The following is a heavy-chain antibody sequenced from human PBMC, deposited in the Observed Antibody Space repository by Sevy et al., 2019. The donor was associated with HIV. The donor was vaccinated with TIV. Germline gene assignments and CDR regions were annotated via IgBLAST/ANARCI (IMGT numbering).Heavy chain of an antibody. V-gene: IGHV3-23*01. Sequence: GGSLRLSCAASGFTFSSYAMSWVRQAPGKGLEWVSAISGSGGSTYYADSVKGRFTISRDNSKNTLYLQMNSLRAEDTAVYYCAKHPNPDSRGVITYYCYYMDVWGKGTTVTVSS. J-gene: IGHJ6*03. CDR3: AKHPNPDSRGVITYYCYYMDV. CDR2: ISGSGGST. CDR1: GFTFSSYA. D-gene: IGHD3-10*01.